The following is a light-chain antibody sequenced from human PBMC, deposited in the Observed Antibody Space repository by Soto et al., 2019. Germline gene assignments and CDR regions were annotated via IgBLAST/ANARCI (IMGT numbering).Light chain of an antibody. CDR1: QSVSSN. V-gene: IGKV3-15*01. J-gene: IGKJ2*01. Sequence: EIVMTQSPATLSVSTGERATLSCRASQSVSSNLAWYQQKPGQAPRLLIYGASTRATGIPARFSGSGSGTDFTLTISRLEPEDFAVYYCQQYGSSPHTFGQGTKVDIK. CDR2: GAS. CDR3: QQYGSSPHT.